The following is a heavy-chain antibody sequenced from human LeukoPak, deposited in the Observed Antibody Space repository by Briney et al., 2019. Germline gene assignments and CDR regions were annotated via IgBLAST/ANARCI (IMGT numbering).Heavy chain of an antibody. CDR3: ARPSAAKTPLDAFDI. CDR2: INPNSGGT. CDR1: GYTFTGYY. D-gene: IGHD2-2*01. J-gene: IGHJ3*02. Sequence: ASVKVSCKASGYTFTGYYMHWVRQAPGQGLEWMGRINPNSGGTNYAQKFQGRVTMTRDTSISTAYMELSRLRSDDTAVYYCARPSAAKTPLDAFDIWGQGTMVTVSS. V-gene: IGHV1-2*06.